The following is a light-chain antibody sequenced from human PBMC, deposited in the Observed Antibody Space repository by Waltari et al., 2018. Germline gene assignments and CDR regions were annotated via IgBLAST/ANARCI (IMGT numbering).Light chain of an antibody. CDR1: QSVSNM. V-gene: IGKV3-11*01. CDR3: QQRSNWPPT. CDR2: DTS. J-gene: IGKJ1*01. Sequence: EIVLTQSPGTLSLSPGERATLSCRASQSVSNMLAWYQQKPGQAPRLLIYDTSNRATGIPARFSGSGSGTDFTLTSSSLEPEDFAVYYCQQRSNWPPTFGQGTKVEI.